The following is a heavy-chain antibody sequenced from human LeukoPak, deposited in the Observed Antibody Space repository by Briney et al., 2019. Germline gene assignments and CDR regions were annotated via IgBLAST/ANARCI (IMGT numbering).Heavy chain of an antibody. D-gene: IGHD4-23*01. V-gene: IGHV3-7*01. CDR1: GFTFSSYW. J-gene: IGHJ4*02. CDR3: ARDDFDYGGNSQTDY. Sequence: GGSLRLSCAASGFTFSSYWMSWVRQAPGKGLEWVGDIKQDGSETYYVDSVKGRFTISRDNAKNTLYLQMNSLRAEDTAVYYCARDDFDYGGNSQTDYWGQGTLVTVSS. CDR2: IKQDGSET.